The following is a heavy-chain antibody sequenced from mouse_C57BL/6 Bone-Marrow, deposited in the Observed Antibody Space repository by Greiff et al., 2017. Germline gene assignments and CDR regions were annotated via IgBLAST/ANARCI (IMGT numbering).Heavy chain of an antibody. D-gene: IGHD1-1*01. Sequence: QVQLQQPGAELVKPGASVKLSCKASGYTFTSYWMPWVKQRPGQGLEWIGMIHPNSGSTYYNEKFKSKATLTVDKSSSTAYMQLSSLTSEDSAVDYCARSNLLPRYYAMDYWGQGTSVTVSS. CDR2: IHPNSGST. CDR1: GYTFTSYW. J-gene: IGHJ4*01. CDR3: ARSNLLPRYYAMDY. V-gene: IGHV1-64*01.